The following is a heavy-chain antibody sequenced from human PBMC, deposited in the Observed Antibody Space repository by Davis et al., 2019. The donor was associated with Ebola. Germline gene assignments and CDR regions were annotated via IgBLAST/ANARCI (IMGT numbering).Heavy chain of an antibody. CDR3: ARGFSWGINYYYYMDV. V-gene: IGHV4-34*01. D-gene: IGHD3-16*01. Sequence: PSETLSLTCAVSGGSISSGGYYWSWIRQPPGKGLEWIGEINHSGSTNYNPSLKSRVTISVDTSKNQFSLKLSSVTAADTAVYYCARGFSWGINYYYYMDVWGKGTTVTVSS. CDR1: GGSISSGGYY. J-gene: IGHJ6*03. CDR2: INHSGST.